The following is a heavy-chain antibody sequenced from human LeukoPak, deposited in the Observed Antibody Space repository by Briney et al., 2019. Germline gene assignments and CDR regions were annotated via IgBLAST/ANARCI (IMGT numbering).Heavy chain of an antibody. D-gene: IGHD2/OR15-2a*01. CDR3: ARDYAKTFYWHFDL. J-gene: IGHJ2*01. CDR2: ISSDGSNE. V-gene: IGHV3-30-3*01. CDR1: GFTCSSYA. Sequence: PGGSLRLSCAASGFTCSSYAMRWVRQAPGKGLEWVAVISSDGSNEYYADSVKGQFTISRDNSKNMLYLQMNSLRAEDTAVYYCARDYAKTFYWHFDLWGRGTLVTVSS.